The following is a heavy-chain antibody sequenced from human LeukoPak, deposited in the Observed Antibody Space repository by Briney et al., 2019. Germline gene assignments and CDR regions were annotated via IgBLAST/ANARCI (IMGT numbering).Heavy chain of an antibody. D-gene: IGHD3-10*01. J-gene: IGHJ4*02. Sequence: SQTLSLTCAISGDSVSSITAAWNWIRQSPSRGLEWLGRTFYRSKWYNDYAVSVKGRITINPDTSKNQFSLQLNSVTPEDTAVYYCVRDYHASGTYYKAFDYWGQGTLVTVSS. V-gene: IGHV6-1*01. CDR1: GDSVSSITAA. CDR3: VRDYHASGTYYKAFDY. CDR2: TFYRSKWYN.